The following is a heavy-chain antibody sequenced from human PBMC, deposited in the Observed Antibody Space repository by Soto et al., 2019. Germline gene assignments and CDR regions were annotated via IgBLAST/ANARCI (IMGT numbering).Heavy chain of an antibody. CDR1: GGSISSYY. J-gene: IGHJ4*02. CDR2: ISYSGST. V-gene: IGHV4-59*01. Sequence: PSETLSLTCAVSGGSISSYYWSWIRQPPGKGLELIGYISYSGSTNYNPSLKSRVTISVDTSKNQFSLKLRSVTAADTDVYYCATRSGIYGDLVDYWGQGTLVTVS. D-gene: IGHD4-17*01. CDR3: ATRSGIYGDLVDY.